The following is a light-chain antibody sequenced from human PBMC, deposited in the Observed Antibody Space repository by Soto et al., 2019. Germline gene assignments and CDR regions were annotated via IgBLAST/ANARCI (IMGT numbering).Light chain of an antibody. V-gene: IGKV3-15*01. CDR3: QQCDTWPYT. CDR2: GAS. J-gene: IGKJ2*01. CDR1: QTIRN. Sequence: ELVMTQSPATLSVSPRESATLSCRASQTIRNLAWYQKKPGQGHRLLIWGASNRVTGIPARFSGSGSGTEFTLTVSSLQSEDFAVYFCQQCDTWPYTFGQGNKVEI.